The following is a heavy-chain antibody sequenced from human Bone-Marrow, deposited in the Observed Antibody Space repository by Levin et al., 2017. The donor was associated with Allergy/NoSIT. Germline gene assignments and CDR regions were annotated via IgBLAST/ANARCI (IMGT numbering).Heavy chain of an antibody. Sequence: GESLKISCAASGFTFGSFTLNWVRQAPGKGLEWVSSISSSSTYIYYIDSVKGRFTISRNDAENSLYLQMNSLRVEDTAVYYCARAQGPYYYDTSGLELDYWGQGTLVTVSS. D-gene: IGHD3-22*01. J-gene: IGHJ4*02. CDR1: GFTFGSFT. CDR3: ARAQGPYYYDTSGLELDY. V-gene: IGHV3-21*01. CDR2: ISSSSTYI.